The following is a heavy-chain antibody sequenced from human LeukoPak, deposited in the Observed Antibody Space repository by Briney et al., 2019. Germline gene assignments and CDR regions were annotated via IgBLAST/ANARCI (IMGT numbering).Heavy chain of an antibody. Sequence: SETLSLTCTVSGGSISSGGYYWSWIRQHPGKGLEWIGYIYYSGSTYYNPSLKSRVTISVDTSKNQFSLKLSSVTAADTAVYYCARNGGQQLLPASLDYWGQGTLVTVSS. J-gene: IGHJ4*02. V-gene: IGHV4-31*03. CDR2: IYYSGST. D-gene: IGHD6-13*01. CDR1: GGSISSGGYY. CDR3: ARNGGQQLLPASLDY.